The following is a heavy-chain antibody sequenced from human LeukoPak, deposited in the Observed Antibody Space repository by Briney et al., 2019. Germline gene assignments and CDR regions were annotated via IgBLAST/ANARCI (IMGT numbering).Heavy chain of an antibody. D-gene: IGHD2-2*01. J-gene: IGHJ6*02. CDR3: ARTPCGTSCYGWRYYYYYGMDV. V-gene: IGHV1-69*13. Sequence: SVKVSCKASGYTFTSYGISWVRQAPGQGLEWMGGIIPIFGTANYAQKFQGRVTITADESTSTAYMELSSLRSEDTAVYYCARTPCGTSCYGWRYYYYYGMDVWGQGTTVTVSS. CDR2: IIPIFGTA. CDR1: GYTFTSYG.